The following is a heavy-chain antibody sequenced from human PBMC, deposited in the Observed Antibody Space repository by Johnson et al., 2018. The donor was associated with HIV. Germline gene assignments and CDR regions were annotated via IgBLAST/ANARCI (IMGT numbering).Heavy chain of an antibody. CDR1: GFTFSNAW. J-gene: IGHJ3*02. V-gene: IGHV3-15*01. D-gene: IGHD2-8*01. Sequence: VQLVESGGGVVQPGRSLRLSCAASGFTFSNAWMSWVRQAPGKGLEWVGRIKSVSDDETKDYGSPVKGRFTISRDDSKNTLYLQMNSLKTEDTAVYYCAKDGNVLMVYAENDAFDIWGQGTMVTVSS. CDR2: IKSVSDDETK. CDR3: AKDGNVLMVYAENDAFDI.